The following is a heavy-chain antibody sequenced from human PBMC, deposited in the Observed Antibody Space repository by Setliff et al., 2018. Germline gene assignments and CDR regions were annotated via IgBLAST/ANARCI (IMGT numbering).Heavy chain of an antibody. CDR3: ARAPSSIGVGGSLLH. D-gene: IGHD6-19*01. CDR2: TSAYNDNT. Sequence: ASVKVSCKASGYTFTTYGIIWVRQAPGQGLEWMGWTSAYNDNTNYAQRLQGRVTMTTDTSTSTAYMELRGLSSDDTAVYYCARAPSSIGVGGSLLHWGQGTLGTVSS. V-gene: IGHV1-18*01. J-gene: IGHJ4*02. CDR1: GYTFTTYG.